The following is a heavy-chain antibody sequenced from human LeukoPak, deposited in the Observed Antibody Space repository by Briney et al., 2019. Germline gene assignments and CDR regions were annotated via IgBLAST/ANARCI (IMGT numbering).Heavy chain of an antibody. CDR1: GFTFSIYG. CDR3: ARDGSGSGDY. D-gene: IGHD2-15*01. Sequence: SGGSLRLSCAASGFTFSIYGMNWVRQAPGKGLEWVASISSDATNIYYTDSVKGRFTISRDNAKNSLYLQMNSLRVKDTAVYYCARDGSGSGDYWGQGTLVTVSS. J-gene: IGHJ4*02. V-gene: IGHV3-21*01. CDR2: ISSDATNI.